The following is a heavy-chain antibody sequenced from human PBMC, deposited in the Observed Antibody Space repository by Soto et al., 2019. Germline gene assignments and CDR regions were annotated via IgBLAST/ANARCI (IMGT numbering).Heavy chain of an antibody. J-gene: IGHJ6*02. V-gene: IGHV4-4*07. CDR3: ARGAAAGVDYGMDL. Sequence: SETLSLTCTFSGGSISTYYWSWIRQPAGKGLEWIGRVYTSGGTNYNPSLKSRVTMSRDTSKKQFFLSLSSVTAADTAVYYCARGAAAGVDYGMDLWGQGTTVTAP. CDR2: VYTSGGT. D-gene: IGHD6-13*01. CDR1: GGSISTYY.